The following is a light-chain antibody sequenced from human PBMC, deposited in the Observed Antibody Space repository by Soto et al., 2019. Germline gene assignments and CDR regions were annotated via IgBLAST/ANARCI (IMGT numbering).Light chain of an antibody. J-gene: IGKJ1*01. V-gene: IGKV1-39*01. CDR1: QSIGDN. CDR3: QQYYSPPPT. Sequence: DIQMTQSPSSLSASVGDRVTITCRASQSIGDNLNWYQQKPGTAPKLLIYAASSLQSGVPSRFSGSGSWTDFTLTISNLQAEDLAVYYCQQYYSPPPTFGQGTKVEIK. CDR2: AAS.